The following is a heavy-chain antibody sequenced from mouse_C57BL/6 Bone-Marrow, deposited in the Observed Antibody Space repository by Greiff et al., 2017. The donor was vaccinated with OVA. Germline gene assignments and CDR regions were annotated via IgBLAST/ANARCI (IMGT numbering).Heavy chain of an antibody. CDR3: ARSYSSGYVVLFAY. Sequence: QVHVKQSGPELVKPGASVKISCKASGYAFSSSWMNWVKQRPGKGLEWIGRIYPGDGDTNYNGKFKGKATLTADKSSSTAYMQLSSLTSEDSAVYFCARSYSSGYVVLFAYWGQGTLVTVSA. J-gene: IGHJ3*01. V-gene: IGHV1-82*01. D-gene: IGHD3-2*02. CDR1: GYAFSSSW. CDR2: IYPGDGDT.